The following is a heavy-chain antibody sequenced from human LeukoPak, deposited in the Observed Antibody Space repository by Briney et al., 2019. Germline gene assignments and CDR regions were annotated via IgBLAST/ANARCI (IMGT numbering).Heavy chain of an antibody. CDR2: IKQDGSEK. V-gene: IGHV3-7*01. CDR3: ARPRELLEIDY. CDR1: GFTFSSYW. Sequence: GGSLRLSCAASGFTFSSYWMSWVRQAAGKGLEWVDNIKQDGSEKYYVDSVKGRFTISRDNAKNSLYLQMNSLRAEDTAVYYCARPRELLEIDYWGQGTLVTVSS. D-gene: IGHD1-26*01. J-gene: IGHJ4*02.